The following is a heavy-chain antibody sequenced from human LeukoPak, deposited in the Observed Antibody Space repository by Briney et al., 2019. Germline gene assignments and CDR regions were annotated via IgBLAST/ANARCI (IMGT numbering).Heavy chain of an antibody. CDR3: ARGGSSRFDQ. J-gene: IGHJ4*02. CDR2: ISPDGSEK. V-gene: IGHV3-7*04. D-gene: IGHD6-13*01. Sequence: GGSLRLSCVASGFTFTTYWMSWVRQAPGQGLEWVAKISPDGSEKYYVDSVKGRFTISRDNAKNSLDLQMSSLRADDTAVYYCARGGSSRFDQWGQGTLVTVSS. CDR1: GFTFTTYW.